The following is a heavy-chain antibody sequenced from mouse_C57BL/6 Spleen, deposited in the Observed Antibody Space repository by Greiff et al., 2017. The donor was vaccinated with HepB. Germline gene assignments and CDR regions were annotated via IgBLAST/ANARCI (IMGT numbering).Heavy chain of an antibody. Sequence: QVQLKQPGAELVKPGASVKMSCKASGYTFTSYWITWVKQRPGQGLEWIGDIYPGSGSTNYNEKFKSKATLTVDTSSSTAYMQLSSLTSEDSAVYYCARTAQATGDFDYWGQGTTLTVSS. J-gene: IGHJ2*01. CDR3: ARTAQATGDFDY. V-gene: IGHV1-55*01. CDR1: GYTFTSYW. CDR2: IYPGSGST. D-gene: IGHD3-2*02.